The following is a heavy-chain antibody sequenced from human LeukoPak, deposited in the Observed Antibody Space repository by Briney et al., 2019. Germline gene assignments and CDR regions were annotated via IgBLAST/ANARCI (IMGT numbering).Heavy chain of an antibody. V-gene: IGHV4-59*01. J-gene: IGHJ2*01. Sequence: SETLSLTGTGSGGSISGSYWSWIRQRAGNGLECIGYIYYGRTTLYHPSLTSRVLLSVDASQNQFYLKLSPATAADTALYYRARENGGTFPFDFWGRGTLVTVSS. D-gene: IGHD2-15*01. CDR3: ARENGGTFPFDF. CDR2: IYYGRTT. CDR1: GGSISGSY.